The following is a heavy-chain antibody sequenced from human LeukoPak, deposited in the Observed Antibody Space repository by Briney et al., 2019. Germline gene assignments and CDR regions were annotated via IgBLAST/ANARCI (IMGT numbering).Heavy chain of an antibody. CDR1: GGSISSYY. V-gene: IGHV4-59*01. CDR2: IYYIGNT. Sequence: SETLSLTCTVSGGSISSYYWCWIRQPPGKGLEWIGFIYYIGNTNYKSSLESRVTISVDTSKNQFSLKVSSVTAADTAVYYCARSRLTTVASYYYYAMDVWGQGTTVTVSS. J-gene: IGHJ6*02. D-gene: IGHD4-23*01. CDR3: ARSRLTTVASYYYYAMDV.